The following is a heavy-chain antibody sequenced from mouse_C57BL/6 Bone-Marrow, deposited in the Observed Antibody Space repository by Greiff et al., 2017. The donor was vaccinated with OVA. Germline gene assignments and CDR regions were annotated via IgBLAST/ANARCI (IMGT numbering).Heavy chain of an antibody. CDR3: ARPDGYMRGNYAMDY. D-gene: IGHD2-3*01. Sequence: EVMLVESGGGLVKPGGSLKLSCAASGFTFSSYTMSWVRQTPEKRLEWVATISGGGGNTYYPDSVKGRFTISRDNAKNTLYLQMSSLRSEDTALDDCARPDGYMRGNYAMDYWGQGTSVTVSS. CDR1: GFTFSSYT. CDR2: ISGGGGNT. J-gene: IGHJ4*01. V-gene: IGHV5-9*01.